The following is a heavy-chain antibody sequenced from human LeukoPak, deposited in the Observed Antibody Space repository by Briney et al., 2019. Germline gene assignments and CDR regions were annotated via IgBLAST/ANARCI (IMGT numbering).Heavy chain of an antibody. V-gene: IGHV3-7*01. CDR1: GFSLSNYW. D-gene: IGHD1-14*01. Sequence: PGGSLRLSCAASGFSLSNYWMKWVRQDPGKGLEWVANINEDGSEKYYVDSVRGRFTISRDNAKNSLYLQMNSLRTEDTAIYYCARGGVRRGYYDYWGQGTLVTVSS. J-gene: IGHJ4*02. CDR3: ARGGVRRGYYDY. CDR2: INEDGSEK.